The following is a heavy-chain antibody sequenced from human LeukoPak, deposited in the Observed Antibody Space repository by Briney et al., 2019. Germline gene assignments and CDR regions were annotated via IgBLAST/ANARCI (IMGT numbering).Heavy chain of an antibody. CDR2: INPNSGGT. CDR1: GYTFTSYD. CDR3: ARDRGLGIVNWFDP. J-gene: IGHJ5*02. Sequence: ASVKVSCKASGYTFTSYDINWVRQATGQGLEWMGWINPNSGGTNYAQKFQGRVTMTRDTSISTAYMELSRLRSDDTAVYYCARDRGLGIVNWFDPWGQGTLVTVSS. V-gene: IGHV1-2*02. D-gene: IGHD7-27*01.